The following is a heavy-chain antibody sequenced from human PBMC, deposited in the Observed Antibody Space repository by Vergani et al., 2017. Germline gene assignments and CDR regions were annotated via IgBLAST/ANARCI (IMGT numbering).Heavy chain of an antibody. CDR2: LTGGGGST. D-gene: IGHD5-12*01. Sequence: EVQLLESGGSLKQPGGSVRLSCAASGFTFSTYAMPWVRQAPGKGLEWVSALTGGGGSTYYADSFKGRFIISRDNSRDTLYRQMNSLRPEDTATYYCVKDAGGYENFFDSGGQGTLVTVSS. CDR3: VKDAGGYENFFDS. CDR1: GFTFSTYA. J-gene: IGHJ4*02. V-gene: IGHV3-23*01.